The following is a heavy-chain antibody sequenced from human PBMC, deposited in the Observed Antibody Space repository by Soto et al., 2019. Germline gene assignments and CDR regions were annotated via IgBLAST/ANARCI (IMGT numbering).Heavy chain of an antibody. CDR1: GGSISSYY. CDR3: ARQVDVAVAGIDYYYYGKDV. V-gene: IGHV4-59*08. Sequence: PSETLSLTCTVSGGSISSYYWSWIRQPPGKGLEWIGYIYYSGSTNYNPSLKSRVTISVDTSKNQFSLKLSSVTAADTAVYYCARQVDVAVAGIDYYYYGKDVWGQGTTVTVSS. CDR2: IYYSGST. D-gene: IGHD6-19*01. J-gene: IGHJ6*02.